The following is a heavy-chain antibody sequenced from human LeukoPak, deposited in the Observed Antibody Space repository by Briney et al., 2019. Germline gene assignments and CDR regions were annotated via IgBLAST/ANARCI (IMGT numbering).Heavy chain of an antibody. CDR2: ISAFNANT. Sequence: ASVKVSCKASGHTFTSYGISWVRQAPGQGLEWMGWISAFNANTNYAQKFQGRVTMTTDTSTSTVYMDLRNLRSDDTAVYYCARDLDIVVVAAALRHYGLDVWGQGTTVTVSS. D-gene: IGHD2-15*01. J-gene: IGHJ6*02. CDR3: ARDLDIVVVAAALRHYGLDV. CDR1: GHTFTSYG. V-gene: IGHV1-18*01.